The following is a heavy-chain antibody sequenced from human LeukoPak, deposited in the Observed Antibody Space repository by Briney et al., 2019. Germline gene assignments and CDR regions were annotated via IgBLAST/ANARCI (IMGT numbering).Heavy chain of an antibody. D-gene: IGHD6-19*01. CDR1: GFTFSSYA. V-gene: IGHV3-30-3*01. Sequence: GGSLRLSCAASGFTFSSYAMHWVRQAPGKGLEWVALISYDGSNKYYADSVKGRFTISRDNSKNTLYLQMISLRAEDTAVYYCAGAVAGTHTPFDYWGQGTLVTVSS. J-gene: IGHJ4*02. CDR2: ISYDGSNK. CDR3: AGAVAGTHTPFDY.